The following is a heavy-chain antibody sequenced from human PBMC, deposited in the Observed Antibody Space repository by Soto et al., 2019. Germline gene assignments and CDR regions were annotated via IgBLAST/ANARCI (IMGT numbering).Heavy chain of an antibody. CDR1: GGSVSSGSYY. Sequence: SETLSLTCTVSGGSVSSGSYYWSWIRQPPEKGLEWIGYIYYSGSTNYNPSLKSRVTISVDTSKNQFSLKLSSVTAADTAVYYCARDSSGFEFFDYWGQGTLVTVSS. CDR3: ARDSSGFEFFDY. CDR2: IYYSGST. V-gene: IGHV4-61*01. D-gene: IGHD3-22*01. J-gene: IGHJ4*02.